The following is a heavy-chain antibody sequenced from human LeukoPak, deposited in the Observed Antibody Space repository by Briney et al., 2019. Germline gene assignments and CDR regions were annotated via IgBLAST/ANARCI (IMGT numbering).Heavy chain of an antibody. Sequence: GASVKVSCKASGYTFTSYAMHWVRQAPGQRLEWMGWINAGNGNTKYSQKFQGRVTITTDESTSTAYMELSSLRPEDTAVYYCATSNYGDAFDIWGQGTMVTVSS. CDR2: INAGNGNT. J-gene: IGHJ3*02. V-gene: IGHV1-3*01. D-gene: IGHD1-7*01. CDR3: ATSNYGDAFDI. CDR1: GYTFTSYA.